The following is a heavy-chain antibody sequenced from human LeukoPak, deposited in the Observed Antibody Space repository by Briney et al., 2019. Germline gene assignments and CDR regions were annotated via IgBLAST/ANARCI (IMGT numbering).Heavy chain of an antibody. V-gene: IGHV3-15*01. J-gene: IGHJ4*02. CDR1: GFTFKNAW. D-gene: IGHD5-24*01. Sequence: TGGSLRLSCAVSGFTFKNAWMNWVRQAPGKGLEWVGRIKTKTDGESTDYAAPVNDRFTISRDDSKDTLSLHMSNLKTEDTAVYYCTTDSLFGDDYNPDPFDYWGQGTLVAVSS. CDR2: IKTKTDGEST. CDR3: TTDSLFGDDYNPDPFDY.